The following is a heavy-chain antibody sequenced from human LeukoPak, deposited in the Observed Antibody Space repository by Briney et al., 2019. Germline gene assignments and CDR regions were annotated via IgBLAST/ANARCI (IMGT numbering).Heavy chain of an antibody. D-gene: IGHD3-9*01. J-gene: IGHJ4*02. CDR3: ARTGPVRDFDWLLLDY. V-gene: IGHV1-18*01. Sequence: PSVKVSCKASGYTFTNYGISWVRQAPGQGLEWMGWISAYNGNTNYAQKLQGRVTMTTDTSTSTAYMELRSLRSDDTAVYYCARTGPVRDFDWLLLDYWGQGTLVTVSS. CDR2: ISAYNGNT. CDR1: GYTFTNYG.